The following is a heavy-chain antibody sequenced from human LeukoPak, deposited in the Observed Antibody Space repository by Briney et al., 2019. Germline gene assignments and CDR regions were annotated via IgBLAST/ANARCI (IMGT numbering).Heavy chain of an antibody. J-gene: IGHJ5*02. CDR1: GGTFSSYA. Sequence: SVKVSCKASGGTFSSYAISWVRQAPGQGLEWMGGIIPIFDTPTYAQKFQGRVRITADESTSTAYLELSSLRSEDTAVYYCARTLGYCSGDSCFGNNWFDPWGQGTLVTVSS. D-gene: IGHD2-15*01. CDR2: IIPIFDTP. CDR3: ARTLGYCSGDSCFGNNWFDP. V-gene: IGHV1-69*13.